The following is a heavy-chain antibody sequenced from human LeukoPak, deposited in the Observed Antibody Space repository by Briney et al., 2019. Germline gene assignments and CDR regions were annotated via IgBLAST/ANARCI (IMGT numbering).Heavy chain of an antibody. CDR3: VKDARGYSGYDQGNY. Sequence: GGSLRLSCSASGFTFSSYAMHWVRQAPGKRLEYVSAISGNGGSTYYADSVKGRFTISRDKSKNTLYLQMSSLRAEDTAVYYCVKDARGYSGYDQGNYWGQGTLVTVSS. J-gene: IGHJ4*02. CDR1: GFTFSSYA. V-gene: IGHV3-64D*06. CDR2: ISGNGGST. D-gene: IGHD5-12*01.